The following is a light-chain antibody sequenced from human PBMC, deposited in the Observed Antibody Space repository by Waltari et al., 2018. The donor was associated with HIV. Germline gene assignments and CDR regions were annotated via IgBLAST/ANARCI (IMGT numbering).Light chain of an antibody. J-gene: IGLJ3*02. CDR3: QSYDSSLSVWV. V-gene: IGLV1-40*01. CDR2: GNS. Sequence: QSVLTQPPSVSGAPGRRVTISRTGTSSKIGAGYAVHWYQQIPGTAPKLLIYGNSHRPAGVPDRFSGSKSGTSASLAITGLQAEDEADYYCQSYDSSLSVWVFGGGTKLTVL. CDR1: SSKIGAGYA.